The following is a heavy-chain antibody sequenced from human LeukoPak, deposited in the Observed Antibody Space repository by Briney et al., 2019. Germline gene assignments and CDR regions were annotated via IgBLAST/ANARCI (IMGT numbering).Heavy chain of an antibody. CDR2: IIPIFGTA. CDR1: GGTFSSYA. Sequence: GASVKVSCKASGGTFSSYAISWVRQAPGQGLEWMGGIIPIFGTANYAQKFQGRVTITADKSTSTAYMELSSLRSEDTAVYYCARGGGDMVRGVIISSHFNNWFDPWGQGTLVTVSS. D-gene: IGHD3-10*01. V-gene: IGHV1-69*06. J-gene: IGHJ5*02. CDR3: ARGGGDMVRGVIISSHFNNWFDP.